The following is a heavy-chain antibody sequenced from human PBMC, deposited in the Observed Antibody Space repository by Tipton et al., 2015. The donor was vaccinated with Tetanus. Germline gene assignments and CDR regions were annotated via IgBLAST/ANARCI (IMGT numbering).Heavy chain of an antibody. CDR3: ARVNGGVRGVFDY. Sequence: SLRLSCAASGFTFSSYGMNWVRQAPGKGLEWVSSISSSNGYIYYTDSVKGRFTISRDNAKNSLYLQLNSLRAEDTAVYYCARVNGGVRGVFDYWGQGTLVTVSS. CDR2: ISSSNGYI. D-gene: IGHD3-10*01. J-gene: IGHJ4*02. V-gene: IGHV3-21*01. CDR1: GFTFSSYG.